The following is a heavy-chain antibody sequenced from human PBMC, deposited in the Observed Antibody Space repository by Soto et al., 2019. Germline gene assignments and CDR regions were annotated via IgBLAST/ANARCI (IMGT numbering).Heavy chain of an antibody. Sequence: WGSLRLSCAASGFTFNSYAMSFVRQAPGKGLEWVSAISGSGGSTYYADSVKGRFTISRDNSKNTLYLQMNSLRAEDTAEYYCAKVTAGPSNGMDVWGQGTTVPVSS. CDR3: AKVTAGPSNGMDV. D-gene: IGHD6-13*01. CDR1: GFTFNSYA. J-gene: IGHJ6*02. V-gene: IGHV3-23*01. CDR2: ISGSGGST.